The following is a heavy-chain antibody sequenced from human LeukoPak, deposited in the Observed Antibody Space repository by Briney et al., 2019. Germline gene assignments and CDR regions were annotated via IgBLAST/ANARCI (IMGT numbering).Heavy chain of an antibody. J-gene: IGHJ3*02. Sequence: SVKVSCKASGGTFSSYAISWVRHAPGQGLEWMGGIIPIFGTANYAQKFQGRVTITADKSTSTVYMELSSLRSEDTAVYYCATALYYDSSGYYAFDIWGQGTMVTVSS. V-gene: IGHV1-69*06. CDR2: IIPIFGTA. CDR3: ATALYYDSSGYYAFDI. D-gene: IGHD3-22*01. CDR1: GGTFSSYA.